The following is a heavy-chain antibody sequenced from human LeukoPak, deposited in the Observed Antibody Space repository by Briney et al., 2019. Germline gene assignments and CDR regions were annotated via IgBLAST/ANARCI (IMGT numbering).Heavy chain of an antibody. V-gene: IGHV4-59*08. CDR1: GGSISSYY. Sequence: SETLSLTCTVSGGSISSYYWSWIRQPPGKGLEWIGYIYYSGSTNYNPSLKSRVTISVDTSKNQFSLKLSSVTAADTAVYYCARQGVDDSSGYYYWGQGTLVTVSS. CDR2: IYYSGST. J-gene: IGHJ4*02. D-gene: IGHD3-22*01. CDR3: ARQGVDDSSGYYY.